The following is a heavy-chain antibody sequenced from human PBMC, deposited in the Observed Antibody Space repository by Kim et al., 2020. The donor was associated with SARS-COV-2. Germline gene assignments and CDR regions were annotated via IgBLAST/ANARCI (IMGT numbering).Heavy chain of an antibody. V-gene: IGHV3-74*01. CDR2: INADRSVI. CDR3: ARGSGSYGFDS. D-gene: IGHD1-26*01. J-gene: IGHJ4*01. Sequence: GGSLRLSCAASGFTFSSHWMHWVRQAPGKGPVWVSRINADRSVIEYAASVKGRFTISRDNAKSTLDLQMNSLRPEDTAVYYCARGSGSYGFDSWG. CDR1: GFTFSSHW.